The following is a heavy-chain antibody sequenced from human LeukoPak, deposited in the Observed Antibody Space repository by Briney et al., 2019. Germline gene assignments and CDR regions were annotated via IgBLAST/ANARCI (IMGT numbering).Heavy chain of an antibody. V-gene: IGHV1-46*01. CDR2: INPSGGST. D-gene: IGHD2-2*02. J-gene: IGHJ6*02. CDR3: ASNSQDIVVVPAAIDYYYYYGMDV. Sequence: ASVKVSCKASGYTFTSYYMHWVRQAPGQGLEWMGIINPSGGSTSYAQKFQGRVTMTRDTSTSTVYMELSSLRSEDTAVYYCASNSQDIVVVPAAIDYYYYYGMDVWGQGPRSPSP. CDR1: GYTFTSYY.